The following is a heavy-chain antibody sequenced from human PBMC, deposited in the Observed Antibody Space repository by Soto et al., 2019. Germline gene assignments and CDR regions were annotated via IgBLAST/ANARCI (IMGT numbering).Heavy chain of an antibody. CDR2: IYFSGST. J-gene: IGHJ4*02. V-gene: IGHV4-39*01. CDR1: GGSISNSNNY. Sequence: QLQLQESGPGLVKPSETLSLTCTVSGGSISNSNNYWGWIRQPPGKGLEWIGSIYFSGSTYYNPCLTSRFTISVDTSKNQFSLWLSSVTAADTSVYYWARPFRSGYYTDFDYWGQGTLVTVSS. CDR3: ARPFRSGYYTDFDY. D-gene: IGHD3-3*01.